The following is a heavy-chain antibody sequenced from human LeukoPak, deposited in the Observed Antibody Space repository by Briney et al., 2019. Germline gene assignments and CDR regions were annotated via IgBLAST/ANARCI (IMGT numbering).Heavy chain of an antibody. CDR3: ARGGGTEWLLVPFEY. CDR1: GGSISSSSYY. D-gene: IGHD3-22*01. J-gene: IGHJ4*02. Sequence: ETLSLTCTVSGGSISSSSYYWGWVRQAPGKGLEWVSAISGSGGSTYYADSVKGRFTISRDNSKNTLYLQMNSLRAEDTAVYYCARGGGTEWLLVPFEYWGQGTLVTVSS. CDR2: ISGSGGST. V-gene: IGHV3-23*01.